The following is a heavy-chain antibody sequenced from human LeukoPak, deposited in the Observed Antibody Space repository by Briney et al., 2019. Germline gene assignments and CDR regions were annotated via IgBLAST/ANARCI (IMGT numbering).Heavy chain of an antibody. CDR2: IYTSGST. Sequence: SETLSLTCTVSGGSISSYYWSWLRQPAGKGLEWIGRIYTSGSTNYNPSLKSRVTMSVDTSKNQFSLKLSSVTAADTAVYYCARDWSEYSSSHTFDPWGQGTLVTVSS. CDR3: ARDWSEYSSSHTFDP. CDR1: GGSISSYY. J-gene: IGHJ5*02. V-gene: IGHV4-4*07. D-gene: IGHD6-6*01.